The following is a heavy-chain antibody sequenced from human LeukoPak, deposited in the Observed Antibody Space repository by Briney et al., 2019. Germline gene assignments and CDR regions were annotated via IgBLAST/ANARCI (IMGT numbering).Heavy chain of an antibody. J-gene: IGHJ6*02. CDR2: INPNSGGT. D-gene: IGHD4-11*01. Sequence: GASVTVSCKASGYTFTGYYMHWVRQATGQGLEGMGWINPNSGGTNYAQKFQGRVTMTRDTSISTDYMEPSRLRSDDTAVYYCATIPMTTSLGHQKYYYYYGMDVWGQGTTVTVSS. V-gene: IGHV1-2*02. CDR1: GYTFTGYY. CDR3: ATIPMTTSLGHQKYYYYYGMDV.